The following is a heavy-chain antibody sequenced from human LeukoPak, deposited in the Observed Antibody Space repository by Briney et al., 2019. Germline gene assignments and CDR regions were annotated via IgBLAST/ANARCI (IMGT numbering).Heavy chain of an antibody. CDR2: ISYSGST. V-gene: IGHV4-30-4*08. J-gene: IGHJ5*02. CDR1: GDSISSRDYY. D-gene: IGHD3/OR15-3a*01. CDR3: ARSAYYDFWNEYKKDWFDP. Sequence: SETLSLTCTVSGDSISSRDYYWAWIRQPPGKGLEWIGYISYSGSTFYRSSLRSRVTIALDMSKNQFSLNLSSVTAADTAVYYCARSAYYDFWNEYKKDWFDPWGQGTLVTVSS.